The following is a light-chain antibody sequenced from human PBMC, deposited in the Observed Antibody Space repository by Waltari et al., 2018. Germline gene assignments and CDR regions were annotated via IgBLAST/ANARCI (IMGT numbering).Light chain of an antibody. J-gene: IGLJ2*01. CDR1: ALSRQH. CDR3: QSADTDNFGSYRF. CDR2: KDT. V-gene: IGLV3-25*03. Sequence: SSELTQPPSVSVSPGQTATTTCPGAALSRQHVHWYQQKPVQAPILVIHKDTERPSGIPERFSGVTSVPTVSLIIAGVQAEDEADYYCQSADTDNFGSYRFFGAGTKLTVL.